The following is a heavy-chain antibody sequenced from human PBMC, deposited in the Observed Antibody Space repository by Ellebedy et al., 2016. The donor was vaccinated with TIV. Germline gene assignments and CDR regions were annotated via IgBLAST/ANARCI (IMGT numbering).Heavy chain of an antibody. CDR1: GFTFTSYW. J-gene: IGHJ4*02. CDR2: IKGDGSSA. D-gene: IGHD2-2*01. Sequence: GGSLRLSCAASGFTFTSYWMHWVPQAPGKELMWVSRIKGDGSSAGYANSVKGRFTISRDNAKNTLYLQMNSLRAEDTAVYYCARGGLTAASDYWGQGTLVTVSS. CDR3: ARGGLTAASDY. V-gene: IGHV3-74*01.